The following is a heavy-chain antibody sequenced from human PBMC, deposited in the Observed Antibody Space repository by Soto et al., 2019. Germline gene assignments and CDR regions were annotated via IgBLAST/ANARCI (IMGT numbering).Heavy chain of an antibody. CDR3: ARQDDSGVDV. V-gene: IGHV5-51*01. CDR2: IFPGDSET. Sequence: GESLKISCKGSGYRFTNYWIGWVRQRPGNGLEWMGIIFPGDSETRYSPSFRGQVTISADKSISTAYLQWSSLKASGTAMYYCARQDDSGVDVWGQGTTVTVSS. J-gene: IGHJ6*02. CDR1: GYRFTNYW. D-gene: IGHD3-3*01.